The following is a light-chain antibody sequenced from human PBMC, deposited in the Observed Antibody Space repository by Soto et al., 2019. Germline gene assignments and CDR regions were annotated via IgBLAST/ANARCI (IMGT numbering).Light chain of an antibody. V-gene: IGKV3-11*01. J-gene: IGKJ4*01. CDR2: DAS. CDR1: QSVSSY. Sequence: EIVLTQSPATLSLSPGEGATLSCRASQSVSSYLAWYQQKPGQAPRLLIYDASNRATGIPARFSGSGSGTDFTLTIASLEPADFAVYYCQQRSNWPSTFGGGTRVEIK. CDR3: QQRSNWPST.